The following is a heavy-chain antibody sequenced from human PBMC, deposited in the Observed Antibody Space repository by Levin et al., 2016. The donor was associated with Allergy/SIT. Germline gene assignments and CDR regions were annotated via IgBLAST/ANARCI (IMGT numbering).Heavy chain of an antibody. D-gene: IGHD3-10*01. CDR2: INHSGST. Sequence: RQAPGKGLEWIGEINHSGSTNYNPSLKSRVTISVDTSKNQFSLKLSSVTAADTAVYYCARVWGSGSGSEFYYYYGMDVWGQGTTVTVSS. CDR3: ARVWGSGSGSEFYYYYGMDV. J-gene: IGHJ6*02. V-gene: IGHV4-34*01.